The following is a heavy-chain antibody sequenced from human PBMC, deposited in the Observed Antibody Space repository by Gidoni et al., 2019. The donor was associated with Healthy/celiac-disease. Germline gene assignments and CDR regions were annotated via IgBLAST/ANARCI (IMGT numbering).Heavy chain of an antibody. D-gene: IGHD3-10*01. J-gene: IGHJ4*02. Sequence: EVQLVESGGGLVQPGGSLRLSCAASGFTFSRYSMNWVRQAPGKGREWVSYISSSSSTIYYADSVKGRFTISRDNAKNSLYLQMNSLRAEDTAVYYCASGGIGLSGGLDSFDYWGQGTLVTVSS. V-gene: IGHV3-48*01. CDR1: GFTFSRYS. CDR2: ISSSSSTI. CDR3: ASGGIGLSGGLDSFDY.